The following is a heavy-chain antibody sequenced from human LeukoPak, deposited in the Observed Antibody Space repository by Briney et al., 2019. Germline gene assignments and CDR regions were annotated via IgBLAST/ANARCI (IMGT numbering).Heavy chain of an antibody. CDR3: ARGTTNGLPGY. D-gene: IGHD2-8*01. Sequence: PSETLSLTCTVSGGSISSYYWSWIRQPPGKGLEWIGEINHSGSTNYNPSLKSRVTISVDTSKNQFSLKLSSVTAADTAVYYCARGTTNGLPGYWGQGTLVTVSS. J-gene: IGHJ4*02. CDR1: GGSISSYY. V-gene: IGHV4-34*01. CDR2: INHSGST.